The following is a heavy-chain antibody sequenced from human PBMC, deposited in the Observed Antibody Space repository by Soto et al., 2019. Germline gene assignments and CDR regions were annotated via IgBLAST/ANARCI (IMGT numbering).Heavy chain of an antibody. CDR1: GFTFSTFA. CDR3: ARAPTTRFDY. D-gene: IGHD4-17*01. J-gene: IGHJ4*02. Sequence: GGSLRLSCAASGFTFSTFAMHWVRQAPGKGPQWVAGISSDGFNKYYADSVKGRFTISRDNSKNTLYVQMNSLRGEDTAVYYCARAPTTRFDYWGQGTPVTSPQ. V-gene: IGHV3-30*01. CDR2: ISSDGFNK.